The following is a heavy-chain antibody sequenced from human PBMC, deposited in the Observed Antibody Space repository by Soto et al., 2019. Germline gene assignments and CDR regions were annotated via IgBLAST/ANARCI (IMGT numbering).Heavy chain of an antibody. D-gene: IGHD5-18*01. Sequence: VRQAPGKGLEWVALISYDGSNKYYADSVKGRFTISRDNSKNTLYLQMNSLRAEDTAVYYCAKNSGYSYGFPFDFWGQGTLVTVSS. CDR2: ISYDGSNK. CDR3: AKNSGYSYGFPFDF. J-gene: IGHJ4*02. V-gene: IGHV3-30*18.